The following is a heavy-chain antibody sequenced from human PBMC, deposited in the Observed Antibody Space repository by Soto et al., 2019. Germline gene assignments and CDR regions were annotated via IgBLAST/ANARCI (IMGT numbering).Heavy chain of an antibody. J-gene: IGHJ4*02. CDR1: GGSFANYY. CDR3: ARVGRYTSGWYLDSFDY. Sequence: PSETLSLTCAVYGGSFANYYWNWIRQPPGKGLEWIGEINYSGSTDYNPSLESRVTISVDTSKNQFSLNLSSVTASDTAIYYCARVGRYTSGWYLDSFDYWGQGTLVTVSS. D-gene: IGHD6-19*01. CDR2: INYSGST. V-gene: IGHV4-34*01.